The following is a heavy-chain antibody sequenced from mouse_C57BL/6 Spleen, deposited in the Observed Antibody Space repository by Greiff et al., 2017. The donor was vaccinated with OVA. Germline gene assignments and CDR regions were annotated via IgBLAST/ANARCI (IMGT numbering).Heavy chain of an antibody. V-gene: IGHV1-54*01. CDR2: INPGSGGT. Sequence: QVQLQQSGAGLVRPGTSVKVSCKASGYAFTNYLIEWVKQRPGQGLEWIGVINPGSGGTNYNEKFKGKATLTADKSSSTAYMQLSSLTSEDSAVYFCARSADSNYAGYWGQGTTLTVSS. CDR3: ARSADSNYAGY. CDR1: GYAFTNYL. D-gene: IGHD2-5*01. J-gene: IGHJ2*01.